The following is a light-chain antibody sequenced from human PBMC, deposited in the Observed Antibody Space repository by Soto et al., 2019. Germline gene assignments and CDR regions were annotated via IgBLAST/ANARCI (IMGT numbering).Light chain of an antibody. CDR2: GAS. CDR1: QSVSSSY. V-gene: IGKV3-20*01. Sequence: EIVLTQSPGTLSLSPGERATLSCRARQSVSSSYLAWYQQRPGQAPRLLIYGASIRATGSPDRFSGSGCGTDVALTISRLEPEDFAVYFCQQHGSSPWTFGQGTKVEIK. J-gene: IGKJ1*01. CDR3: QQHGSSPWT.